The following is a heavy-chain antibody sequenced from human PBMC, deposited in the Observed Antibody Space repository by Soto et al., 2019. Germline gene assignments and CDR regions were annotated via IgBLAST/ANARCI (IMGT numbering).Heavy chain of an antibody. Sequence: QVHLEQSGAEVRKPGASVKVSCKASGYTFNSFGINWVRQAPGQGLEWLGWISAYNGNTNYAQKFHGRVTMTADTSTTTAYLELTSLRSDDTAVYYCAREFQQDSGGFHELYFWGQGTLVTVAS. CDR2: ISAYNGNT. D-gene: IGHD3-22*01. CDR1: GYTFNSFG. J-gene: IGHJ4*02. V-gene: IGHV1-18*04. CDR3: AREFQQDSGGFHELYF.